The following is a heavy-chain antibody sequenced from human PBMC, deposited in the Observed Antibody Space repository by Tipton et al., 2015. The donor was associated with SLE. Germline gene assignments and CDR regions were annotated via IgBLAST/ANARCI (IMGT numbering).Heavy chain of an antibody. V-gene: IGHV4-38-2*02. CDR2: IYHSGST. J-gene: IGHJ4*01. Sequence: TLSLTCAVSGYSLSSGYYWGWIRQPPWKVLEWIGSIYHSGSTYYHPSLKSRVTISVDTSKYQFSLKLSSVTAADTAVYYCARDRITLVQGLLYYFDYWGHGTLVTVSS. CDR1: GYSLSSGYY. CDR3: ARDRITLVQGLLYYFDY. D-gene: IGHD3-10*01.